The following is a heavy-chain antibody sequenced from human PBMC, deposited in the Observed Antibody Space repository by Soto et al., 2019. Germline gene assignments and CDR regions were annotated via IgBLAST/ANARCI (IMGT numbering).Heavy chain of an antibody. V-gene: IGHV1-18*01. J-gene: IGHJ4*02. D-gene: IGHD3-22*01. CDR2: ISAYNGNT. Sequence: GASVKVCCKASVYTLTSNGRRWVRQATKQGLEWMGWISAYNGNTNYAQKLQGRVTMTTDTSTSTAYMELRSLRSDDTAVYYCASHTNYYDSSGYYMPLAYWGQGTLVTVSS. CDR1: VYTLTSNG. CDR3: ASHTNYYDSSGYYMPLAY.